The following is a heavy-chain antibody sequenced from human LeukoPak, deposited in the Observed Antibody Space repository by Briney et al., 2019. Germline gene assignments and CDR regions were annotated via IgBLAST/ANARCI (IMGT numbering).Heavy chain of an antibody. Sequence: KPSETLSLTCGVSGGSISSYYWSWIRQPAGKGLEWIGRIYTSGNTNYNPSLKSRVTMSVDTSKNQFSLKLSSVTAADTAVYYCAREEFHYDSSGYYERWYFDLWGRGTLVTVSS. D-gene: IGHD3-22*01. J-gene: IGHJ2*01. CDR3: AREEFHYDSSGYYERWYFDL. CDR2: IYTSGNT. CDR1: GGSISSYY. V-gene: IGHV4-4*07.